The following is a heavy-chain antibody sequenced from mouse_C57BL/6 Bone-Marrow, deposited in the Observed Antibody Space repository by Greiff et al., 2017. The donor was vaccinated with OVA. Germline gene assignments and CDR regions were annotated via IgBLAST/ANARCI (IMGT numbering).Heavy chain of an antibody. V-gene: IGHV1-82*01. CDR2: IYPGDGDT. CDR3: ANYYGSSFYYAMDY. Sequence: QVQLQQSGPELVKPGASVKISCKGSGYAFSSSWMNWVKQRPGKGLEWIGRIYPGDGDTNYNGKFKGKATLTADKSSSTAYMQLSSLTSEDSAVYFCANYYGSSFYYAMDYWGQGTSVTVSS. CDR1: GYAFSSSW. D-gene: IGHD1-1*01. J-gene: IGHJ4*01.